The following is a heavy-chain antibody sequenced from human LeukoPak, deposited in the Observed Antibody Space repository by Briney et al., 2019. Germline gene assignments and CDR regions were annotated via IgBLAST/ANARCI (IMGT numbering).Heavy chain of an antibody. CDR3: ARGPVAASDYYYYMDV. Sequence: ASVNVSCKASGYTLTSYAMDWVRQAPGQRREWMGWINAGKGNTKYSQEFQGRVTITRDTSASTAYMELSSLRSEDMAVYYCARGPVAASDYYYYMDVWGKGTTVTVSS. CDR1: GYTLTSYA. CDR2: INAGKGNT. V-gene: IGHV1-3*03. J-gene: IGHJ6*03. D-gene: IGHD6-19*01.